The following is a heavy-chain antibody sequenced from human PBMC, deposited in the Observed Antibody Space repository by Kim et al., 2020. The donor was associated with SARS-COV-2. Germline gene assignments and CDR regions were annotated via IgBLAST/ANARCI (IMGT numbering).Heavy chain of an antibody. CDR3: ARVSKYSSGHIYY. J-gene: IGHJ4*02. D-gene: IGHD6-19*01. V-gene: IGHV1-18*01. Sequence: QAQKLQGRVTMTTDTSTSTAYMELRSLRSDDTAVYYCARVSKYSSGHIYYWGQGTLVTVSS.